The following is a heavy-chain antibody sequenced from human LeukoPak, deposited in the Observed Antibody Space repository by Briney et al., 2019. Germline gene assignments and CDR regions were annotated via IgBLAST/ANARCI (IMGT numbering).Heavy chain of an antibody. J-gene: IGHJ3*02. D-gene: IGHD3-16*02. CDR3: ARPSTDYVWGSYRTGAFDI. V-gene: IGHV4-39*01. Sequence: KPSETLSLTCTVSGGSISSSSYYWGWIRQPPGKGLEWIGSIYYSGSTYYNPSLKSRATISVDTSKNQFSLKLSSVTAADTAVYYCARPSTDYVWGSYRTGAFDIWGQGTMVTVSS. CDR2: IYYSGST. CDR1: GGSISSSSYY.